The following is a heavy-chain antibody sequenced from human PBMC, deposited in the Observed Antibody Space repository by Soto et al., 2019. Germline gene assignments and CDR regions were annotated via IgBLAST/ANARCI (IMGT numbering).Heavy chain of an antibody. J-gene: IGHJ4*02. D-gene: IGHD4-4*01. Sequence: ASVEVSCKSSGYTFTNYGISWVRQAPGQGLEWMGWIHGNNGNTEYAQRFQGRLTVTTDTSTSTAYMELRSLRSDDTAVYYCARDIDYTIDYWGQGTLVTVSS. CDR3: ARDIDYTIDY. CDR2: IHGNNGNT. CDR1: GYTFTNYG. V-gene: IGHV1-18*04.